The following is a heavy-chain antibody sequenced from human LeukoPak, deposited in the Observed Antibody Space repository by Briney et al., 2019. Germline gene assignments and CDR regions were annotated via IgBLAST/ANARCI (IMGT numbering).Heavy chain of an antibody. CDR3: ARLEFGVVVIASDHAFDI. J-gene: IGHJ3*02. CDR1: GFTFSSYA. D-gene: IGHD2-21*01. Sequence: GGSLRLSCAASGFTFSSYAMSWVRQAPGKGLEWVSAISGSGGSTYYADSVKGRFTISRDNAKNSLYLQMNSLRAEDTAVYYCARLEFGVVVIASDHAFDIWGQGTMVTVSS. CDR2: ISGSGGST. V-gene: IGHV3-23*01.